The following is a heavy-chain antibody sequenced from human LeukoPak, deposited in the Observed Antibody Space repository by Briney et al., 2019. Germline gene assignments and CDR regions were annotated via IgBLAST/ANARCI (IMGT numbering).Heavy chain of an antibody. CDR1: GGSFSGYY. J-gene: IGHJ4*02. D-gene: IGHD3-10*01. Sequence: SETLSLTCAVYGGSFSGYYWSWIRQPPGKGLEWIGEINHSGSTNYNPSLKSRVTISVDTSKNQFSLKLSSVTAADTAVYYCAREGSGGYYRAPFDYWGQGTLVTVSS. V-gene: IGHV4-34*01. CDR2: INHSGST. CDR3: AREGSGGYYRAPFDY.